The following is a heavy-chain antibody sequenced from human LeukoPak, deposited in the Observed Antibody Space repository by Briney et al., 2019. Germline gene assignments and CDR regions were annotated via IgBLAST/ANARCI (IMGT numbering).Heavy chain of an antibody. CDR3: ARDRAALARIGGMDV. Sequence: GGSLRLSCEPSIFIFISYIINWVRQAPGKGLEWLSYISESSSHRYYAASVKGRFTISRDNAKNSLYLEMNGLRAEDTATYYCARDRAALARIGGMDVWGQGTTVTVSS. CDR2: ISESSSHR. CDR1: IFIFISYI. J-gene: IGHJ6*02. V-gene: IGHV3-21*06. D-gene: IGHD5-12*01.